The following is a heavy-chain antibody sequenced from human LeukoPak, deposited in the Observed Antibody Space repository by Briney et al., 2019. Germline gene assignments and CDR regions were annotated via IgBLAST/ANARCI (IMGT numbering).Heavy chain of an antibody. D-gene: IGHD2-15*01. Sequence: GGSLRLSYAASGFTFSSYSMNWVRQAPGKGLEWISYISGSSKIIHWAESLKGRFTISRDNAKNSLYLQMNSLRAEDTAVYFCARHGSWCFDSWGQGALVTVSS. CDR3: ARHGSWCFDS. CDR2: ISGSSKII. CDR1: GFTFSSYS. J-gene: IGHJ4*02. V-gene: IGHV3-48*01.